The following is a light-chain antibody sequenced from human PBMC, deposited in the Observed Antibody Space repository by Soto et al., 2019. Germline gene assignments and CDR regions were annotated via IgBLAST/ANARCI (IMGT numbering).Light chain of an antibody. CDR1: QSISSW. V-gene: IGKV1-5*03. Sequence: DIQVAQCSSTLSASVGDRVTITCRAGQSISSWLAWYQQKPENAPNLVIYEATSFESGVPSRFSGSRSGTAFTLTISSLQPDDFGTYYCQQYQTYMTFGQGTKVDIK. CDR3: QQYQTYMT. CDR2: EAT. J-gene: IGKJ1*01.